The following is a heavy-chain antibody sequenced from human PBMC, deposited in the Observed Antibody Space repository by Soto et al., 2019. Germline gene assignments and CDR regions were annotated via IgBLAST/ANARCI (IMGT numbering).Heavy chain of an antibody. D-gene: IGHD1-26*01. CDR2: IYYSGST. CDR3: ASEGGSGSYYDAYYYYGMDV. V-gene: IGHV4-39*01. CDR1: GGSISSSSYY. J-gene: IGHJ6*02. Sequence: SETLSLTCTVSGGSISSSSYYWGWIRQPPGKGLEWIGSIYYSGSTYYNPSLKSRVTISVDTSKNQFSLKLSSVTAADTAVYYCASEGGSGSYYDAYYYYGMDVWGQGTTVTVSS.